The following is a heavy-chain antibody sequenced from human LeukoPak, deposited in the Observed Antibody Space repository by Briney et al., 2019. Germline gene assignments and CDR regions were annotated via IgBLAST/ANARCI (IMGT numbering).Heavy chain of an antibody. Sequence: SVKVSCKASGGTFSSYAISWVRQAPGQGLEWMGGIIPIFGTANYAQKFQGRVTITADESTSTAYMELSSLRSEDTAVYYCARDGGYCSSTSCYVRWFDPWGQGTLVTVSS. J-gene: IGHJ5*02. V-gene: IGHV1-69*13. CDR2: IIPIFGTA. CDR3: ARDGGYCSSTSCYVRWFDP. D-gene: IGHD2-2*01. CDR1: GGTFSSYA.